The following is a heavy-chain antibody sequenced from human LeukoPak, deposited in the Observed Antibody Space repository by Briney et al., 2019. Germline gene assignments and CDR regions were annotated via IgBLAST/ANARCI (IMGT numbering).Heavy chain of an antibody. CDR1: GGSISSSSYY. CDR3: ARRRYYDSTDYLD. V-gene: IGHV4-39*01. J-gene: IGHJ1*01. D-gene: IGHD3-22*01. CDR2: IYYSGRA. Sequence: SETLSLTCSVSGGSISSSSYYWGWIRQPPGKGLEWIGEIYYSGRAYYNSSLKSRLTISVDTSWNQFSLTLSSVTAADTGVYYCARRRYYDSTDYLDWGQGTLVSVST.